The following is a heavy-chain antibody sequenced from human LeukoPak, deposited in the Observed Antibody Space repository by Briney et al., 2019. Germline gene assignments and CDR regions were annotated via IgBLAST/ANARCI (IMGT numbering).Heavy chain of an antibody. J-gene: IGHJ6*03. D-gene: IGHD3-10*01. CDR2: INHSGSI. V-gene: IGHV4-34*01. CDR3: ARRMGRRFGERYYYYHYMDV. Sequence: PSETPSLTCAVYGGSFSGYYWSWIRQPPGKGLEWIGEINHSGSINYNSSLKSRVTISVDTSKNQFSLKLSSVTAADTAVYYCARRMGRRFGERYYYYHYMDVWGKGTTVTISS. CDR1: GGSFSGYY.